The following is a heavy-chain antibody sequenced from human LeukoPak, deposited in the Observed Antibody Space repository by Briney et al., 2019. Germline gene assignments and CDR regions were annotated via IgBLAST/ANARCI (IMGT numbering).Heavy chain of an antibody. CDR1: GFTFSSYA. J-gene: IGHJ4*02. D-gene: IGHD2-2*01. Sequence: GRSLRLSCAASGFTFSSYAMHWVRQAPGKGLEWVAVISYDGSNKYYADSVKGRFTISRDNSKNTLYLQMNSLRAEDTAVYYCARTEVVVPAAPLDYWGQGTLVTVSS. CDR3: ARTEVVVPAAPLDY. CDR2: ISYDGSNK. V-gene: IGHV3-30*04.